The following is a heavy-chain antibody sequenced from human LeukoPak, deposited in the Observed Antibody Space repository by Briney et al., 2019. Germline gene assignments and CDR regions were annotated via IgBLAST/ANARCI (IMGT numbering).Heavy chain of an antibody. CDR3: ARRHHFGFLDS. J-gene: IGHJ4*02. CDR2: IKQDGSEK. V-gene: IGHV3-7*04. D-gene: IGHD3-10*01. CDR1: GFTFSSNA. Sequence: GGSLRLSCAASGFTFSSNAIHWVRQAPGKGLEWVANIKQDGSEKYYVDSVKGRFTISRDNAKNSVYLQMNSLRAEDTAVYYCARRHHFGFLDSWGQGTLVNVSS.